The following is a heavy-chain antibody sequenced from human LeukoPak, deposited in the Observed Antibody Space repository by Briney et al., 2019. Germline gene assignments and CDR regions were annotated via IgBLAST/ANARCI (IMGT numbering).Heavy chain of an antibody. CDR1: GYTFTSYA. J-gene: IGHJ4*02. CDR3: ARLSGYSYGAPYFDY. CDR2: INAGNGNT. D-gene: IGHD5-18*01. Sequence: ASVEVSCKASGYTFTSYAMHWVRQAPGQRLEWMGWINAGNGNTKYSQKFQGRVTITRDTSASTAYMELSSLRSEDTAVYYCARLSGYSYGAPYFDYWGQGTLVTVSS. V-gene: IGHV1-3*01.